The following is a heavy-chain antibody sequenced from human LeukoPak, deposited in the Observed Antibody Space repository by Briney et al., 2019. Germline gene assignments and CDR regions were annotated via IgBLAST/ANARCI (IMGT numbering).Heavy chain of an antibody. J-gene: IGHJ4*02. CDR1: GYSFTSYW. CDR3: ASARYDYVWGSYRYQYDY. Sequence: GDSLKISCKGPGYSFTSYWIGWVRQMPGKGLEWMGIIYPGDSDTRYSPSFQGQVTISADKSISTAYLQWSSLKASGTAMYYSASARYDYVWGSYRYQYDYWGQGTLVTVSS. V-gene: IGHV5-51*01. CDR2: IYPGDSDT. D-gene: IGHD3-16*02.